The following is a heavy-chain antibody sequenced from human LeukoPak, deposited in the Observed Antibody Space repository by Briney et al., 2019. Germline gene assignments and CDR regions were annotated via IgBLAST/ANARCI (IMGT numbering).Heavy chain of an antibody. J-gene: IGHJ4*02. Sequence: ETLSLTCAVYGGSFIDYYWSWLRQPPGKGLEWTGEIDHSGSTTYNPSLKSRVTISVDTSKNQFSLKLNSVTAADTAVYYCARGFSHWGQGTLVTVSS. D-gene: IGHD3-3*01. CDR1: GGSFIDYY. CDR2: IDHSGST. V-gene: IGHV4-34*01. CDR3: ARGFSH.